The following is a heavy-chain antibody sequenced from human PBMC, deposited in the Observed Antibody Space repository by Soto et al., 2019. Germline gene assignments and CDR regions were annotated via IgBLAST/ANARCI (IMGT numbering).Heavy chain of an antibody. CDR2: VSDSGDNT. V-gene: IGHV3-23*01. D-gene: IGHD3-3*01. CDR3: VKNLYNFWSTQNDAFDI. CDR1: GFPFSTYA. J-gene: IGHJ3*02. Sequence: EVQVLESGGGLVHPGGSLRLSCAASGFPFSTYAMSWVRQAPGKGLEWVSGVSDSGDNTYYADSVKGRFTISRDNSKNTLSLQMNSLRVEDTAVYYCVKNLYNFWSTQNDAFDIWGQGTMVTVSS.